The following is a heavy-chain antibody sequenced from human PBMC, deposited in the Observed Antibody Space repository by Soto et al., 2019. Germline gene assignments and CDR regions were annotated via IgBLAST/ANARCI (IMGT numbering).Heavy chain of an antibody. J-gene: IGHJ6*02. CDR2: ISFDGIKK. CDR3: AKPIVAAGYYGMDV. D-gene: IGHD6-13*01. Sequence: PGGSLRLSCAASGFTFRNYDMHWVRQAPGKGLEWMGVISFDGIKKYYADSVKGRFTISRDSSKNKLYLQMNSLRPEDTAVYYCAKPIVAAGYYGMDVWRQGTTVTVSS. V-gene: IGHV3-30*18. CDR1: GFTFRNYD.